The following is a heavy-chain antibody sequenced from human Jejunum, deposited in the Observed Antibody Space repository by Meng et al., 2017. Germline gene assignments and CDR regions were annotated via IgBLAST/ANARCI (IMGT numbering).Heavy chain of an antibody. CDR1: GFTFNDAW. V-gene: IGHV3-15*01. CDR3: TTDATILGAAAAY. CDR2: SKSKSDGGTT. Sequence: GGSLRLSCAASGFTFNDAWMSWVRQGAGKGLEWVGRSKSKSDGGTTDYAAPVKGRFTISRDDSKNTLYLQMNSLKIEDTAVYYCTTDATILGAAAAYWGQGTLVTVS. J-gene: IGHJ4*02. D-gene: IGHD1-26*01.